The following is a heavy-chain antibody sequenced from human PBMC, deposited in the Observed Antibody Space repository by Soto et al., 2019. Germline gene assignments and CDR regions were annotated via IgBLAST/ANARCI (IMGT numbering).Heavy chain of an antibody. CDR3: ARAPLYNYDHFDY. D-gene: IGHD5-18*01. J-gene: IGHJ4*02. V-gene: IGHV3-11*06. CDR2: ISSSSSYT. CDR1: GFTFSYYY. Sequence: GGSLRLSCAASGFTFSYYYMSWIRQSPGKGLEWVSYISSSSSYTKYADSVKGRFTISRDNAKNSLYLQTNSLRAEDTAVYYCARAPLYNYDHFDYWGQGTLVTVSS.